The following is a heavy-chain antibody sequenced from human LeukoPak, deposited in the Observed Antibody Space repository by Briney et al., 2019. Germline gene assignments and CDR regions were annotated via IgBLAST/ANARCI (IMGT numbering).Heavy chain of an antibody. J-gene: IGHJ4*02. CDR2: ISGSGGST. Sequence: PGGSLRLSCAASGFTFSSYAMSWVRQAPGKGLEWVSAISGSGGSTYYADSVKGRFTISRDNSKNTLYLQMNSLRAEDTAVYYCAKDRDSSDWYGGSDYWGQGTLVTVSS. CDR3: AKDRDSSDWYGGSDY. V-gene: IGHV3-23*01. CDR1: GFTFSSYA. D-gene: IGHD6-19*01.